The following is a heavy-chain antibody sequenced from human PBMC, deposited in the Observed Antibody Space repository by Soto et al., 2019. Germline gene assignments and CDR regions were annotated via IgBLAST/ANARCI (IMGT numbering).Heavy chain of an antibody. CDR1: GFTFSGSA. V-gene: IGHV3-73*01. CDR3: TRRGTGTTDPEKGYYYYYMDV. D-gene: IGHD1-7*01. J-gene: IGHJ6*03. Sequence: GGSLRLSCAASGFTFSGSAMHWVRQASGKGLEWVGRIRSKANSYATAYAASVKGRFTISRDDSKNTAYLQMNSLKTEDTAVYYCTRRGTGTTDPEKGYYYYYMDVWGKGTTVTVSS. CDR2: IRSKANSYAT.